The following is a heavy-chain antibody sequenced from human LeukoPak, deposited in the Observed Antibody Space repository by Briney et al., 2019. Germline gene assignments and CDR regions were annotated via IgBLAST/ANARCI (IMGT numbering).Heavy chain of an antibody. D-gene: IGHD3-9*01. J-gene: IGHJ4*02. Sequence: GGSLRLSCAASGFPFSDYTMRWVRQVPGQGLEWVALISSNSDYIYYVDSVKGRFTISRDNAKNSLYLQMTTLRAEDSALYYCARLTGDYWGQGTPVIVSS. CDR3: ARLTGDY. CDR2: ISSNSDYI. V-gene: IGHV3-21*01. CDR1: GFPFSDYT.